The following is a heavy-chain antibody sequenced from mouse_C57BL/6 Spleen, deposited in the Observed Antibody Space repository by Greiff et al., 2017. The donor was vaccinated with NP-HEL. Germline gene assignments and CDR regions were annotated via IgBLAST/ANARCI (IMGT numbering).Heavy chain of an antibody. D-gene: IGHD1-1*01. CDR2: INYDGSST. J-gene: IGHJ4*01. V-gene: IGHV5-16*01. CDR1: GFTFSDYY. Sequence: EVQLVESEGGLVQPGSSMKLSCTASGFTFSDYYMAWVRQVPEKGLEWVANINYDGSSTYYLDSLKSRFIISRDNAKNILYLQMSSLKSEDTATYYCAREGLLGYYYGSPLYAMDYWGQGTSVTVSS. CDR3: AREGLLGYYYGSPLYAMDY.